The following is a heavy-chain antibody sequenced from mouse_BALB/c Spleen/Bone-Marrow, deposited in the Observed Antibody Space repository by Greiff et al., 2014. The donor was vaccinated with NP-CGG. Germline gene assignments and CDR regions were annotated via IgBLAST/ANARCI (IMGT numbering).Heavy chain of an antibody. Sequence: VQLVESGAELVKPGASVKLSCKASGYTFTSYWMHWVKQRPGQGLEWIGEINPSNGRTNYNEKFKSKTTLTVDKSSSTAYMQLSSLTSEDSAVYYCTRGNWDEAMDYWGQGTSVTVSS. CDR1: GYTFTSYW. D-gene: IGHD4-1*01. CDR3: TRGNWDEAMDY. J-gene: IGHJ4*01. CDR2: INPSNGRT. V-gene: IGHV1S81*02.